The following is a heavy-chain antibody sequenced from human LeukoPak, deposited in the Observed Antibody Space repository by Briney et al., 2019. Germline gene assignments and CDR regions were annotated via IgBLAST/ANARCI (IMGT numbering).Heavy chain of an antibody. CDR1: GGSISSGSYY. V-gene: IGHV4-61*02. CDR2: IYTSGST. Sequence: SQTLSLTCTISGGSISSGSYYWSWIRQPAGKGLEWIGRIYTSGSTNYNPSLKSRVTISVDTSTHQFSLKLSSVTAADTAVYYCARDPSGWNPASYYYYMDVWGKGTTVTVSS. CDR3: ARDPSGWNPASYYYYMDV. J-gene: IGHJ6*03. D-gene: IGHD6-19*01.